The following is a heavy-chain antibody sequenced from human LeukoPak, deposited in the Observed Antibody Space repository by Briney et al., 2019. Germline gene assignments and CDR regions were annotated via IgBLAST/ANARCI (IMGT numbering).Heavy chain of an antibody. CDR3: AKDRSVDILTGYSSGFDY. Sequence: GGSLRLSCEASGFTFSSYAMSWVRQAPGKGPEWVSAISGSGGSTYYADSVKGRFTISRDNSKNTLYLQMNSLRAEDTAVYYCAKDRSVDILTGYSSGFDYWGQGTLVTVSS. D-gene: IGHD3-9*01. J-gene: IGHJ4*02. CDR2: ISGSGGST. V-gene: IGHV3-23*01. CDR1: GFTFSSYA.